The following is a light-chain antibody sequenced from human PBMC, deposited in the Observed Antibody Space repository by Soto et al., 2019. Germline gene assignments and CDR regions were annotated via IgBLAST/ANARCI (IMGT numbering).Light chain of an antibody. CDR3: QQYGSSPPT. CDR2: GAS. V-gene: IGKV3-20*01. CDR1: QSVRSTS. Sequence: VLTQSPGTLSLSPGERATLSCRASQSVRSTSLVWYQQKPAQAPRLLIYGASSRATGIPDRFSGSGSGTDFTLTISRLEPEDFAVYYCQQYGSSPPTFGQGTKVDIK. J-gene: IGKJ1*01.